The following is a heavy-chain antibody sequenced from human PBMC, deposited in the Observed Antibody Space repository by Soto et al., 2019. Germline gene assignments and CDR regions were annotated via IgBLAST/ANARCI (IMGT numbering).Heavy chain of an antibody. D-gene: IGHD3-10*01. J-gene: IGHJ4*02. Sequence: EVQLVQTGGGLIKPGGSLSLSCAASGLSVSDKYMSWVRQAPGKGLEWDSLTYTGGNSYFADFVKGRFIVSRDISKNTLFLHMNSLAAEDTAVYYCAREGYAYGLDFWGQGSLVTVSS. CDR1: GLSVSDKY. CDR3: AREGYAYGLDF. CDR2: TYTGGNS. V-gene: IGHV3-53*02.